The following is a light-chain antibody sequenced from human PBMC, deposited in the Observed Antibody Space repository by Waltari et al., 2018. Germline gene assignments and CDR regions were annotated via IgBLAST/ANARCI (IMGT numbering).Light chain of an antibody. J-gene: IGKJ4*01. Sequence: EIVLTQSPATLSLSPGERATLSCRASQSVSSYVAWYQQKPGQAPRLLIHDASNRATGIPARFSGSGSGTDFTLTISSLEPEDFAVYYCQQRSNWPLLTFGGGTKVEIK. CDR3: QQRSNWPLLT. CDR1: QSVSSY. CDR2: DAS. V-gene: IGKV3-11*01.